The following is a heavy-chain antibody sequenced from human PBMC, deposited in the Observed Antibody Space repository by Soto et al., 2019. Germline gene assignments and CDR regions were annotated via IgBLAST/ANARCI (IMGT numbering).Heavy chain of an antibody. Sequence: QVQLVQSGVDVKMPGASVKLSCKTYGYTFTNYGVTWVRQVSGQGLEWIGWVSGYNRNTNYAQKFEDRVIMTTDTSTNTAHMELRRLRSDDTGIYYCVRERQWEPLIYWGRGTLLTVSP. J-gene: IGHJ4*02. D-gene: IGHD1-26*01. CDR3: VRERQWEPLIY. CDR2: VSGYNRNT. V-gene: IGHV1-18*01. CDR1: GYTFTNYG.